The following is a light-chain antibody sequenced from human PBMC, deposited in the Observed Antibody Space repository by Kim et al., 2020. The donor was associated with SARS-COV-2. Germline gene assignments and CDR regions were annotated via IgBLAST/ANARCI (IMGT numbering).Light chain of an antibody. V-gene: IGKV1-33*01. CDR2: ESS. J-gene: IGKJ4*01. Sequence: DIQMTQSPSSLSASVGDTVTVTCQASQDISKYLNWYQHKPGRAPKLLIYESSILKSGVPSRFSGSGSGTYFTLIINNVQPEDFTTYFCHQYDELPPTFGGGTRVEI. CDR3: HQYDELPPT. CDR1: QDISKY.